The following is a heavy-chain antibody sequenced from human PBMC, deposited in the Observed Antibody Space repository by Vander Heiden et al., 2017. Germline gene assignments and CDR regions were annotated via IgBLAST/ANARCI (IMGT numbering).Heavy chain of an antibody. Sequence: STYYNPSLKSRVTISVDRSKNQFSLKLSSVTAADTAVYYCARGPGTTGNILTFDYWCQGTLVTVSS. CDR2: ST. CDR3: ARGPGTTGNILTFDY. V-gene: IGHV4-30-2*01. J-gene: IGHJ4*02. D-gene: IGHD4-17*01.